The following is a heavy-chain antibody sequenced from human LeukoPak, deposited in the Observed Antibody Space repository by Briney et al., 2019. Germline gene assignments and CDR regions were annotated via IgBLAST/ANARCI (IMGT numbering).Heavy chain of an antibody. V-gene: IGHV4-4*07. D-gene: IGHD3-3*01. Sequence: SETLSLTCTVSGGSISSYYWSWIRQPAGKGLEWIGRIYTSGSTNYNPSLKSRVTMSVDTSKNQFSLKLSSVTAADTAVYYCARRIRILEWLSDFDYWGQGTLVTVSS. J-gene: IGHJ4*02. CDR1: GGSISSYY. CDR2: IYTSGST. CDR3: ARRIRILEWLSDFDY.